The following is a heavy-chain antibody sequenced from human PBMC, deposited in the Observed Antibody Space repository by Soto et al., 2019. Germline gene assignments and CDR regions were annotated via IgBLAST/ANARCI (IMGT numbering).Heavy chain of an antibody. J-gene: IGHJ6*02. D-gene: IGHD3-10*01. Sequence: SETLSLTCAVYGGSFSGYYWSWIRQPPGKGLEWIGEINHSGSTNYNPSLKSRVTISVDTSKNQFSLKLSSVTAADTAVYYCARLAAYYYGSGSPDGYYYYGMDVWGQGTTVTVS. CDR1: GGSFSGYY. CDR2: INHSGST. V-gene: IGHV4-34*01. CDR3: ARLAAYYYGSGSPDGYYYYGMDV.